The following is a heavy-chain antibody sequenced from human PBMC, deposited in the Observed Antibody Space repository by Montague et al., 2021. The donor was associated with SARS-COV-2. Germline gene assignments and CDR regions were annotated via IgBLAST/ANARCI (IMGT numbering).Heavy chain of an antibody. D-gene: IGHD3-10*01. CDR2: IYYSGST. V-gene: IGHV4-39*01. CDR1: GDSISSSSYH. CDR3: ARREDDYGTGSYPN. J-gene: IGHJ4*02. Sequence: SETLSLTCTVSGDSISSSSYHWGWIRQPPGKGLEWIGRIYYSGSTYYNPSLKSRVTISVDTSKNQFSLKLTSVTAADTAVYYCARREDDYGTGSYPNWGQGTMVTDSS.